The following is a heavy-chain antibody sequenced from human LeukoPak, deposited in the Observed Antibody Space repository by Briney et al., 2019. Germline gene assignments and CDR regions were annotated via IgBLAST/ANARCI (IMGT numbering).Heavy chain of an antibody. J-gene: IGHJ4*02. V-gene: IGHV3-20*04. D-gene: IGHD6-19*01. Sequence: GGSLRLSCAASGFTFDDYGMSWVRQAPGKGLEWVAGINWNGGNTGYSDSVKGRFTISRDNAKNSLYLQMDSLRAEDPALYYCGRYLSGWYGPDYWGQGTLVTVSS. CDR3: GRYLSGWYGPDY. CDR2: INWNGGNT. CDR1: GFTFDDYG.